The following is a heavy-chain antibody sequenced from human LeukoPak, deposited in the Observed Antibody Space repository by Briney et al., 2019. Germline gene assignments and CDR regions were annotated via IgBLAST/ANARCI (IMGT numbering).Heavy chain of an antibody. Sequence: SETLSLTCTVSGGSISGDYWSWIRQPAGRGLEWIGRIYSGGSTNYNPSLKSRVTLSVDTSKNQFSLNINSVTAADTAVYYCARGFVTGRQRFYLDYWGQGTLVTVSS. CDR2: IYSGGST. CDR1: GGSISGDY. V-gene: IGHV4-4*07. J-gene: IGHJ4*02. CDR3: ARGFVTGRQRFYLDY. D-gene: IGHD2-21*02.